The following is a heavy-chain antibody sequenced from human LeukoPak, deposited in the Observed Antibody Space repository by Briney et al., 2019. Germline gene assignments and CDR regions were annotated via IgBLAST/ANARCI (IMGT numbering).Heavy chain of an antibody. CDR1: GFTFSDVY. Sequence: GGSLRLSCAASGFTFSDVYMSWVRQAPGKGLEWVSYISSSSSTIYYADSVKGRFTISRDNAKNSLYVQMNSMRAEDTAVYYCARVGDYYDILTGYYLPVEMYYFDYWGQGTLVTVSS. V-gene: IGHV3-11*04. CDR3: ARVGDYYDILTGYYLPVEMYYFDY. D-gene: IGHD3-9*01. J-gene: IGHJ4*02. CDR2: ISSSSSTI.